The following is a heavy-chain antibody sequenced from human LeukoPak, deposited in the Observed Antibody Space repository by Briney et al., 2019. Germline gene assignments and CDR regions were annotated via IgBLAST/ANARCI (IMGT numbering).Heavy chain of an antibody. J-gene: IGHJ4*02. CDR3: ARESVVVAGTVDY. V-gene: IGHV3-33*08. CDR1: GFTFSHYA. CDR2: IWDDGKNK. D-gene: IGHD6-19*01. Sequence: GRSLRLSCAASGFTFSHYAMHWVRQAPGRGLEWVAIIWDDGKNKYYADSVKGRFTISRDNSKNTLYLQMNSLRAEDTAVYYCARESVVVAGTVDYWGQGTLVTVSS.